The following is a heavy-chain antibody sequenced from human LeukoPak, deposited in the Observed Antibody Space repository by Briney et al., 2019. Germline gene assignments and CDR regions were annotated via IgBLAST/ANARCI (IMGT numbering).Heavy chain of an antibody. CDR1: GASISSYY. V-gene: IGHV4-59*08. CDR3: ARHRFAWYDFDI. J-gene: IGHJ3*02. CDR2: KYYSGST. Sequence: TSETLSFTCTVSGASISSYYWSWIRQPPGKGLKWIAYKYYSGSTDSNPSLKSRVSISVDTSKNQFSLKLSSVTAADTAIYYCARHRFAWYDFDIWGQGTMVTVSS. D-gene: IGHD3-9*01.